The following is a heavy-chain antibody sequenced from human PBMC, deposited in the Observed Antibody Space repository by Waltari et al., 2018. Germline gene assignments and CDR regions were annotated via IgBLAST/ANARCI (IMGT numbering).Heavy chain of an antibody. CDR3: VKESMTHYYLDS. CDR2: LTWNRVGI. D-gene: IGHD6-6*01. Sequence: ELQLVESGGGLVQPGGSLRLACPASGVSFEAYTMHWVRQAPGKGLEWVASLTWNRVGIGYAEAVKGRFTIARDNAKNALYLQMNSLKVADTALYYCVKESMTHYYLDSWGQGTPVTVSS. J-gene: IGHJ4*02. CDR1: GVSFEAYT. V-gene: IGHV3-9*01.